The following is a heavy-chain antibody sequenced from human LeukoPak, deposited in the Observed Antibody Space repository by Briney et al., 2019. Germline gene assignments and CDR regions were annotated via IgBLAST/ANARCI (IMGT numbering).Heavy chain of an antibody. CDR2: INHSGST. CDR3: ARGGGYYDYVWGSYRHLDY. J-gene: IGHJ4*02. D-gene: IGHD3-16*02. V-gene: IGHV4-34*01. Sequence: SSETLSLTCAVYGGSFSGYYWSWIRQPPGKGLEWIGEINHSGSTNYNPSLESRVTISVDTSKNQFSLKLSSVAAADTAVYYCARGGGYYDYVWGSYRHLDYWGQGTLVTVSS. CDR1: GGSFSGYY.